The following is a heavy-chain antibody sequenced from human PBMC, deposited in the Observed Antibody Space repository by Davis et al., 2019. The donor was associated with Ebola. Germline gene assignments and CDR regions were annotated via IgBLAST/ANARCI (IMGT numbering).Heavy chain of an antibody. D-gene: IGHD2-2*02. Sequence: PGGSLRLSCPASAFTFSSYGMHWVRQAPGKGLEWVAVIWYDGSNKYYADSVKGRFTISRDNSKNTLYLQMNSLRAEDTAVYYCARGSCSSTSCYKADYYYYGMDVWGQGTTVTVSS. CDR2: IWYDGSNK. CDR1: AFTFSSYG. J-gene: IGHJ6*02. CDR3: ARGSCSSTSCYKADYYYYGMDV. V-gene: IGHV3-33*01.